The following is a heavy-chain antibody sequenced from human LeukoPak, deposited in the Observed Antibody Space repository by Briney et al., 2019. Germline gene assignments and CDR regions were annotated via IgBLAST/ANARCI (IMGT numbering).Heavy chain of an antibody. V-gene: IGHV4-34*01. J-gene: IGHJ4*02. Sequence: SETLSLTCAVYGGSFSGYYWSWIRQPPGKGLEWSGEINHSVSTNSNPHLKSRVTISVDTSKNQFSLKLSSVTAAGTAVYYCARGRIGYGSGSYFDYWGQGTLVTVSS. CDR2: INHSVST. CDR1: GGSFSGYY. D-gene: IGHD3-10*01. CDR3: ARGRIGYGSGSYFDY.